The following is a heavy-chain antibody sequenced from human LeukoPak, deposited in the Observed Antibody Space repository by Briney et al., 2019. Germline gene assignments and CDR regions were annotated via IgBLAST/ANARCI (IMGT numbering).Heavy chain of an antibody. CDR3: ALSGAMATVFDY. J-gene: IGHJ4*02. Sequence: GGSLRLSCAASGFTFSSYAMNWVRQAPGKGLEWVSGINDSGGSTYYADSVKGRFTISRDNSKNTLYLQMNSLRAEDTAVYYCALSGAMATVFDYWGQGTLVTVSS. CDR2: INDSGGST. V-gene: IGHV3-23*01. D-gene: IGHD5-18*01. CDR1: GFTFSSYA.